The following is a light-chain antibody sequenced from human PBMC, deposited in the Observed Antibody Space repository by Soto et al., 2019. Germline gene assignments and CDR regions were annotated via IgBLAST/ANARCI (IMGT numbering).Light chain of an antibody. CDR2: EVS. CDR3: SSYTTSSTVV. J-gene: IGLJ2*01. Sequence: QSALTQPASVSGSPGQSSTISCTGTSSDVGGYNYVSWYQQHPGKAPKVMIYEVSYRPSGVSKRFSGSKSGNTASLTISGLKAEGEADYYCSSYTTSSTVVFGGGTKLTVL. CDR1: SSDVGGYNY. V-gene: IGLV2-14*01.